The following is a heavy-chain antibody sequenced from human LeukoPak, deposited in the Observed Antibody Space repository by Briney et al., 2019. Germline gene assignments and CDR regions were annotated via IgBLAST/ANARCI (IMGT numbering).Heavy chain of an antibody. Sequence: GGSLRLSCAASGFAFRNYDMIWVRQAPGRGLEWVSGITTDGSGAYYADSVKGRFTVSRDNSKNTVFLQMNSLRGEDAAIYYCAKGVLGAGSLLDYFQHWGQGTLVTVSS. D-gene: IGHD3-10*01. CDR3: AKGVLGAGSLLDYFQH. CDR2: ITTDGSGA. J-gene: IGHJ1*01. V-gene: IGHV3-23*01. CDR1: GFAFRNYD.